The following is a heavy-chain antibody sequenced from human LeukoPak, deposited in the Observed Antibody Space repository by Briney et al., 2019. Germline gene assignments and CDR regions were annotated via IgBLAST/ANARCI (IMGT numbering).Heavy chain of an antibody. D-gene: IGHD3-22*01. CDR3: ARDAGWGYYDL. CDR1: GFTFSTSW. CDR2: IDKHGFGR. J-gene: IGHJ4*02. V-gene: IGHV3-7*01. Sequence: GGSLRLSCVASGFTFSTSWVTWVRQAPGKGLEWVANIDKHGFGRYYVDSVRGRFAISRDYASNSVFLQMDSLRAEDTSVYYCARDAGWGYYDLWGQGTPVTVSS.